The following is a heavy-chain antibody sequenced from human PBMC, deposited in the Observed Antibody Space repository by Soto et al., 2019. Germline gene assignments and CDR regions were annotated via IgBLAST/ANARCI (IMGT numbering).Heavy chain of an antibody. CDR2: VSYDGTNK. J-gene: IGHJ6*02. Sequence: GGSLRLSCAGSGFSFSSYPMHWVRLAPGRGLEWVAVVSYDGTNKYYADSVKGRFTISRDNSKNTLFLQMNSLRAEDTAVYYCAKVDYDYVWGRSRYYFSMDLWGQGTTVTVSS. D-gene: IGHD3-16*01. CDR3: AKVDYDYVWGRSRYYFSMDL. V-gene: IGHV3-30-3*01. CDR1: GFSFSSYP.